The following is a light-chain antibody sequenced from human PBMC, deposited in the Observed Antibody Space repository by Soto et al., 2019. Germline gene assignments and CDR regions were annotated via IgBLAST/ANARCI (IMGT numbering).Light chain of an antibody. Sequence: QYALTQPPSASGSPGQSVTISCTGTSSDIGGYNYVSWYQQYPGKAPKLMIYEVSKGPSGVPDRFSGSKSGNTASLTVSGLQAEDEADYYCSSYAGSNNPYVFGTGTKLTVL. CDR1: SSDIGGYNY. V-gene: IGLV2-8*01. J-gene: IGLJ1*01. CDR2: EVS. CDR3: SSYAGSNNPYV.